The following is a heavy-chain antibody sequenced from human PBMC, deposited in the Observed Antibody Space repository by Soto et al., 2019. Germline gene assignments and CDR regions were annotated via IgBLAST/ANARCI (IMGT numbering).Heavy chain of an antibody. V-gene: IGHV1-8*01. D-gene: IGHD3-3*01. CDR1: GYTFTSYD. CDR3: ARGITIFGVVMDYYMDV. CDR2: MNPNSGNT. J-gene: IGHJ6*03. Sequence: ASVKVSCKASGYTFTSYDINWVRQATGQGLEWMGWMNPNSGNTGYAQKFQGRVTMTRNTSISTAYMELSSLRSEDTAVYYCARGITIFGVVMDYYMDVWGQGTTVPVSS.